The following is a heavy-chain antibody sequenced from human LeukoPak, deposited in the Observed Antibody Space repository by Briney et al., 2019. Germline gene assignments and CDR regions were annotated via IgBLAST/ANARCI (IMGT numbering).Heavy chain of an antibody. D-gene: IGHD2-15*01. J-gene: IGHJ4*02. Sequence: SGGSLRLSCAASGFTFSSYSMNWVRQAPGKGLEWVSYISSSSSTIYYADSVKGQFTISRDNAKNSLYLQMNSLRDEDTAVYYCARDCSGGNCYSYDFDYWGQGTLVTASS. V-gene: IGHV3-48*02. CDR3: ARDCSGGNCYSYDFDY. CDR2: ISSSSSTI. CDR1: GFTFSSYS.